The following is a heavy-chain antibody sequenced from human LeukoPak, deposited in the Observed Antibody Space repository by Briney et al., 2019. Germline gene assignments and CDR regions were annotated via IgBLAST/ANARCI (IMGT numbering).Heavy chain of an antibody. CDR3: ARGMGDSGFNFDY. Sequence: SETLSLTRAVYGGSFSGYYWSWIRQPPGKGLEWIGEINHSGSTNYNPSLKSRVTISVDTSKNQFSLKLSSVTAADTAVYYCARGMGDSGFNFDYWGQRTLVTVSS. CDR1: GGSFSGYY. D-gene: IGHD5-12*01. CDR2: INHSGST. V-gene: IGHV4-34*01. J-gene: IGHJ4*02.